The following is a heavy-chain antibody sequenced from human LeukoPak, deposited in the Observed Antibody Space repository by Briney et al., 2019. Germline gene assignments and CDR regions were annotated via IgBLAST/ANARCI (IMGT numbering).Heavy chain of an antibody. J-gene: IGHJ4*02. CDR2: ISGSGGST. D-gene: IGHD5-24*01. V-gene: IGHV3-23*01. Sequence: GGSLRLSCAASGFTFSSYAMSWVRQAPGKGLEWVSAISGSGGSTYYADSVKGRFTISRDNSKNTLYLQMNSLRAEDTAVYYCARDSRDGYNLDYWGQGTLVTVSS. CDR1: GFTFSSYA. CDR3: ARDSRDGYNLDY.